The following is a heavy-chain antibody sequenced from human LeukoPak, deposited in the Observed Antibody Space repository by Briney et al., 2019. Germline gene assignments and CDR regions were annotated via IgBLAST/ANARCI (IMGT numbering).Heavy chain of an antibody. V-gene: IGHV4-59*01. CDR2: IYYSRST. CDR3: AGGYYPQIDY. D-gene: IGHD3-22*01. CDR1: GGSISSYY. Sequence: SETLSLTCTVSGGSISSYYWSWFRQPPGKGLEWIGYIYYSRSTNYNPSLKSRVTISVDTSKNQFSLKLSSVTAADTAVYYCAGGYYPQIDYWGQGTLVTVSS. J-gene: IGHJ4*02.